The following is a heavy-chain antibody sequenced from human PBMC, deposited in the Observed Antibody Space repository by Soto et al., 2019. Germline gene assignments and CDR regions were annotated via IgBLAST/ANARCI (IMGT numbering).Heavy chain of an antibody. Sequence: VKVSCKASGYTFTSYAMHWVRQSPGQRLEWMGWISAYNGNTNYAQKLQGRVTMTTDTSTSTAYMELRSLRSDDTAVYYCATAWYYYDSSGYYSIHFDYWGQGTLVTVSS. CDR3: ATAWYYYDSSGYYSIHFDY. CDR2: ISAYNGNT. V-gene: IGHV1-18*01. D-gene: IGHD3-22*01. CDR1: GYTFTSYA. J-gene: IGHJ4*02.